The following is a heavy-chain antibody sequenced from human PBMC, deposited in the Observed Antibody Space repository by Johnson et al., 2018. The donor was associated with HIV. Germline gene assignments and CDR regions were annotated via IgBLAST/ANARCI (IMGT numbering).Heavy chain of an antibody. CDR3: AREGGGSLDDAFDI. D-gene: IGHD1-26*01. Sequence: QMLLVESGGGVVQPGGSLRLSCAASGFTFSSYGMHWVRQAPGKGLEWVAFIRYDGSNKYYADSVKGRFSISRDNAKHSLYLQMNSLRAEDTALYYCAREGGGSLDDAFDIWGQGTMVTVSS. CDR1: GFTFSSYG. CDR2: IRYDGSNK. J-gene: IGHJ3*02. V-gene: IGHV3-30*02.